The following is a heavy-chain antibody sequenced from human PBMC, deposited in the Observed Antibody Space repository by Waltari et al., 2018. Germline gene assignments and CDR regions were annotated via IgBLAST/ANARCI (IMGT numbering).Heavy chain of an antibody. CDR1: GFTFSSYT. V-gene: IGHV3-21*01. D-gene: IGHD2-15*01. CDR3: AREWGVMVGTAGFYFDY. Sequence: EVQLVGSGGGLVKPGGSLRLSCAASGFTFSSYTMNWVRQGPGKVLEDVLASSSSSSYIYYADSVKGRFTISRDNAKNALYLQMNSLRVEDTAVYYCAREWGVMVGTAGFYFDYWGQGALVTVSS. J-gene: IGHJ4*02. CDR2: SSSSSSYI.